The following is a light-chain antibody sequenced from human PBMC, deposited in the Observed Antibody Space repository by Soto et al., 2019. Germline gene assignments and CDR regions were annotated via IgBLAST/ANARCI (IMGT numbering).Light chain of an antibody. Sequence: EIVLTQSPATLSLSPGERATLSCRASQSVKNFLAWYQQKPGQAPRLLIYDALIRAAGIPARFSGSGSGTDFTLTISSLEPEDFALYYWQRSGKWPPYTFGQGTRLEIK. CDR3: QRSGKWPPYT. V-gene: IGKV3-11*01. CDR1: QSVKNF. CDR2: DAL. J-gene: IGKJ2*01.